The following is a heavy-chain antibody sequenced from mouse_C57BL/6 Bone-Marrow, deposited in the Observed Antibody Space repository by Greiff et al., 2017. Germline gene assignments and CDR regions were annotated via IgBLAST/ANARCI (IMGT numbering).Heavy chain of an antibody. CDR1: GYTFTSYW. J-gene: IGHJ3*01. Sequence: QVQLQQPGAELVMPGASVKLSCKASGYTFTSYWMHWVKQRPGQGLEWIGEIDPSDSYTNYNQKFKGKSTLTVDKSSSTAYMQLSSLTSEDSAVYYCARLGYGNYVAWFAYWGRGTRVTVSA. D-gene: IGHD2-10*02. V-gene: IGHV1-69*01. CDR2: IDPSDSYT. CDR3: ARLGYGNYVAWFAY.